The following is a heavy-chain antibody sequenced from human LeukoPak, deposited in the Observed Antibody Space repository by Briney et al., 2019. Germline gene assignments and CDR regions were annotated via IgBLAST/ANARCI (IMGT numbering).Heavy chain of an antibody. CDR1: GVSISSSSYY. Sequence: PSETLSLTCTVSGVSISSSSYYWGWIRQPPGKGLEWIGSIYYSGSTYYNPSLKSRVTISVDTSKNQFSLKLSSVTAADTAVYYCARDRGRITRIDYWGQGTLVTVSS. J-gene: IGHJ4*02. D-gene: IGHD3-10*01. CDR2: IYYSGST. CDR3: ARDRGRITRIDY. V-gene: IGHV4-39*07.